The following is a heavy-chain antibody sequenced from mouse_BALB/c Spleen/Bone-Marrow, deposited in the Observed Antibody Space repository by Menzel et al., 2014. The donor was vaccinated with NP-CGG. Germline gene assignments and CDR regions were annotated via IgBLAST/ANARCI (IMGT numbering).Heavy chain of an antibody. D-gene: IGHD2-10*02. CDR3: NEGYGNYGY. CDR2: IDPENGDT. J-gene: IGHJ2*01. CDR1: GFNIKDYY. Sequence: EVKLQESGAELVRSGASVKLSCTASGFNIKDYYMHWVKQRPEQGLEWIGWIDPENGDTGYAPKFQGKATMTADTSSNTAYLQLSSLTSEDTAVYYCNEGYGNYGYWGQGTILTVSS. V-gene: IGHV14-4*02.